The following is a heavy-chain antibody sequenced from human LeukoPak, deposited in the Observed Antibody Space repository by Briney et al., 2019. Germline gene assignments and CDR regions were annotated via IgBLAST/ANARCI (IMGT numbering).Heavy chain of an antibody. CDR1: GFTFSNYG. V-gene: IGHV3-30*18. D-gene: IGHD5-12*01. CDR3: AKEVGYGSPYFDY. J-gene: IGHJ4*02. Sequence: GGSLRLSCAASGFTFSNYGMHWVRQAPGKGLEWVALISFDESSEHYADSVKGRFSISRDNSKNTLYLQMNNARVDDTAVYYCAKEVGYGSPYFDYWGQGTLVTVSS. CDR2: ISFDESSE.